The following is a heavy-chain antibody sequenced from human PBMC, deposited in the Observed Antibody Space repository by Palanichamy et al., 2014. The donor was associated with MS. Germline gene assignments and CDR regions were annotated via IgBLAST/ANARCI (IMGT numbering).Heavy chain of an antibody. CDR2: ISSSSSTI. J-gene: IGHJ6*02. CDR1: GFTFSSYS. V-gene: IGHV3-48*02. D-gene: IGHD3-16*01. Sequence: EVQLVESGGGLVQPGGSLRLSCAASGFTFSSYSMNWVRQAPGKGLVWVSYISSSSSTIYYADSVKGRFTISRDNAKNSLYLQMNSLRDEDTAVYYCARLGGNYYYYGMDVWGQGTTVTVSS. CDR3: ARLGGNYYYYGMDV.